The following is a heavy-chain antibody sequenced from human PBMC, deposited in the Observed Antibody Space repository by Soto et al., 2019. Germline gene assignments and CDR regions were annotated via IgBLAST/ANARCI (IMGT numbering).Heavy chain of an antibody. Sequence: PGGSLRLSCAASGFTFSTDWMYWVLQAPGKGLVWVSRTNSDGSDTSYADSVKGRFTISRDNAKNTLYLQMNSLRAEDTAVYYCAKSPGMYYYDSSGYYHYDYWGQGT. CDR2: TNSDGSDT. D-gene: IGHD3-22*01. J-gene: IGHJ4*02. CDR3: AKSPGMYYYDSSGYYHYDY. CDR1: GFTFSTDW. V-gene: IGHV3-74*01.